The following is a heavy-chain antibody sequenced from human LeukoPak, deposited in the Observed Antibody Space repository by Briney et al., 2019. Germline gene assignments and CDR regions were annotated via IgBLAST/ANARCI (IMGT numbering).Heavy chain of an antibody. J-gene: IGHJ3*02. Sequence: GGSLRLSCAASGFTFSSYSMNWVRQAPGKGLEWVSYISSSSSTIYYADSVKGRFTISRDNAKNSLYLQMNSLRAEDTAVYYCARDRVAGTLAFDIWGQGTMVTVSS. CDR1: GFTFSSYS. D-gene: IGHD6-19*01. CDR2: ISSSSSTI. V-gene: IGHV3-48*01. CDR3: ARDRVAGTLAFDI.